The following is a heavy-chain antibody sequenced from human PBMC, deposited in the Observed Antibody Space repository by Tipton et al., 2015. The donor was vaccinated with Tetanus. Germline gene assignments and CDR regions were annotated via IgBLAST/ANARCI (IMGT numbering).Heavy chain of an antibody. CDR2: IYSGGST. CDR1: GFTVSSNY. CDR3: AREYCGGDCFRAFDI. Sequence: SLRLSCAASGFTVSSNYMSWVRQAPGKGLEWVSVIYSGGSTYYADSVKGRFTISRDNSKNTLYLQMNSLRAEDTAVYYCAREYCGGDCFRAFDIWGQGTMVTVSS. J-gene: IGHJ3*02. V-gene: IGHV3-53*01. D-gene: IGHD2-21*02.